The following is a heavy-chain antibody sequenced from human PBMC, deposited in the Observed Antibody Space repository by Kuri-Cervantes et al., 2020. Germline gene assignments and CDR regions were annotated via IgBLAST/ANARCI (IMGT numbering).Heavy chain of an antibody. D-gene: IGHD3-10*01. V-gene: IGHV3-23*01. J-gene: IGHJ5*02. CDR3: AKSSRGVRGVIIGWFDP. CDR1: GFTLSSYA. CDR2: ISGSGGTT. Sequence: GGSLRLSCAASGFTLSSYAMSWVRQAPGKGLEWVSAISGSGGTTYYADSVQGRFTISRDNSKNTLYLQMNSLRAEDTAVYYCAKSSRGVRGVIIGWFDPWGQGTLVTVSS.